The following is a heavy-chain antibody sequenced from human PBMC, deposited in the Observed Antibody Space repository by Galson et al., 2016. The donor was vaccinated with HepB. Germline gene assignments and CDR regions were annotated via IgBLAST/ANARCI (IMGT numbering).Heavy chain of an antibody. J-gene: IGHJ4*02. CDR1: GYSFTNYW. CDR3: ARHIKQPYCCSTSRHSGEYVDY. CDR2: ISPGDSDT. Sequence: QSGAEVKKPGESLKTSCRGSGYSFTNYWIGWVRQMPGKGLEWMGIISPGDSDTRYSPSFQGQVTMSADKSISTAYLQWSSLEASDTAMYYCARHIKQPYCCSTSRHSGEYVDYWGQGTPVTVAS. V-gene: IGHV5-51*01. D-gene: IGHD2-2*01.